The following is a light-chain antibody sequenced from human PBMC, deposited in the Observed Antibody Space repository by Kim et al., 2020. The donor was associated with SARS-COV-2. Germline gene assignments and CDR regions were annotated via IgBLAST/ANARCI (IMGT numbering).Light chain of an antibody. CDR1: GGRVASNY. J-gene: IGLJ3*02. Sequence: NFMLTQPHSVSESPGKTVRLSCTGSGGRVASNYVQWYQQRPGSAPTTVIYEDAKRPSGVPDRFSGSVDSSSNAASLTISGLRPEDEADYYCQSYDSNTLVFGGGTKLTVL. CDR2: EDA. CDR3: QSYDSNTLV. V-gene: IGLV6-57*02.